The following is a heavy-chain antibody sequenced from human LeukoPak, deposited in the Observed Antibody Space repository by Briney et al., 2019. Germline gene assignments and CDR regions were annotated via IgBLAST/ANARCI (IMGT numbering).Heavy chain of an antibody. CDR1: GYTFTNVY. CDR2: THPSSGGT. D-gene: IGHD3-10*01. V-gene: IGHV1-2*02. Sequence: ASVKVSCKASGYTFTNVYMHWVRQAPGQGLEWMGWTHPSSGGTRYEERFHGRVTMTRDMSTSTAYMELSSLTSDDTAVYYCARMTHGSGASYSHFDYWSQGTLVTVSS. J-gene: IGHJ4*02. CDR3: ARMTHGSGASYSHFDY.